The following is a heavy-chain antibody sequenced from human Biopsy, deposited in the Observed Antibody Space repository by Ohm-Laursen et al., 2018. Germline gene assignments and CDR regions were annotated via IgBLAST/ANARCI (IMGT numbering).Heavy chain of an antibody. D-gene: IGHD3-22*01. CDR2: IWYDGSNK. J-gene: IGHJ4*02. CDR1: GFTFSIYG. V-gene: IGHV3-33*01. Sequence: SSLRLSCAASGFTFSIYGMHWVRQAPGKGLEWVAVIWYDGSNKYYADPVKGRFTISRDDPKNTLYLQMNSLRAEDTAVYYCAREGDDSSGYTPHYFDYWGQGTLVTVSS. CDR3: AREGDDSSGYTPHYFDY.